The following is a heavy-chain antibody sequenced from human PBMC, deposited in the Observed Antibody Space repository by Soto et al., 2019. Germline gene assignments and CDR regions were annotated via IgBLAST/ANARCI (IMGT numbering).Heavy chain of an antibody. Sequence: QVQLVQSGAEVKKPGASVKVSCKASGYTFTSYDINWVRQATGQGLEWMGWMNPNSGNTGYAQKFQGRVTMTRNTSISTAYMERSSLRSEDTAVYYCARGRRCSGGSCYPYYYYYYMDVWGKGTTVTVSS. V-gene: IGHV1-8*01. CDR1: GYTFTSYD. CDR3: ARGRRCSGGSCYPYYYYYYMDV. J-gene: IGHJ6*03. CDR2: MNPNSGNT. D-gene: IGHD2-15*01.